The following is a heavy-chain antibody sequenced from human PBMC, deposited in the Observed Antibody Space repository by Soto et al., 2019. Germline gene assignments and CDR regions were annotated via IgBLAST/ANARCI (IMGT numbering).Heavy chain of an antibody. CDR2: IFYSGTT. V-gene: IGHV4-59*01. J-gene: IGHJ4*02. D-gene: IGHD3-22*01. CDR3: ARERSYYDSGYFDS. CDR1: GGTIDRSS. Sequence: ETLSLTCTGSGGTIDRSSWGWVRQSPGKGLEWIGYIFYSGTTNYNPSLKCRVTISVDTSKNQFSLQLTSVTAADTGVYFCARERSYYDSGYFDSWGQGTKVTVSS.